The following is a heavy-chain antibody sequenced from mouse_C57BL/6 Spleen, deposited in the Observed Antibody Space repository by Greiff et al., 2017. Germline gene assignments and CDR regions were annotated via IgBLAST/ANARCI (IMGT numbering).Heavy chain of an antibody. J-gene: IGHJ2*01. V-gene: IGHV5-17*01. CDR1: GFTFSDYG. D-gene: IGHD2-14*01. CDR3: ARGTVYYFDY. Sequence: EVKLMESGGGLVKPGGSLKLSCAASGFTFSDYGMHWVRQAPEKGLEWVAYISSGSSTIYYADTVKGRFTISRDNAKNTLFLQMTSLRSEDTAMYYCARGTVYYFDYWGQGTTLTVSS. CDR2: ISSGSSTI.